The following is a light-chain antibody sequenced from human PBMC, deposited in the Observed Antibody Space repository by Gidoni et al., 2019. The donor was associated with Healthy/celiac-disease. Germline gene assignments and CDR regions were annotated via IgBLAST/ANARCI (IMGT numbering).Light chain of an antibody. CDR2: EVS. J-gene: IGLJ2*01. CDR1: SSDVGGYNY. V-gene: IGLV2-14*01. Sequence: QSALTQPASASGSPGQSITISCTGTSSDVGGYNYVSWYQQHPGKAPKLMIYEVSNRPSGVSNRFSGSKSGNTASLTISGLQAEDEADYYCSSYTSSSTPVVFGGGTKLTVL. CDR3: SSYTSSSTPVV.